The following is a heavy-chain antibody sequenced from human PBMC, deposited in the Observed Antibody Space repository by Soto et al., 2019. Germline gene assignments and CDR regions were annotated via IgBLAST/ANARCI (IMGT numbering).Heavy chain of an antibody. CDR2: ISAYNGNT. J-gene: IGHJ6*02. Sequence: QVQLVQSGAEVKKPGASLKVSCKTSGYTFTSYGISWVRQAPGQGLEWMGWISAYNGNTNYAQKLQGRVTMTTDTFTSTAYMELRSLRSDDTAVYYCARDPTVTTSGYYYGIDVWGQGTTVTVSS. CDR1: GYTFTSYG. CDR3: ARDPTVTTSGYYYGIDV. D-gene: IGHD4-4*01. V-gene: IGHV1-18*01.